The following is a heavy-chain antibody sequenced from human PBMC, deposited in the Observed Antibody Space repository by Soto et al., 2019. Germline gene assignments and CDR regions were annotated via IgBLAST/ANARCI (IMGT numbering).Heavy chain of an antibody. J-gene: IGHJ5*02. Sequence: ASVKVSCKASGYTFTSYGISWVRQAPGQGLEWMGWISANNGNTKYAQNFQGRVTMTTDTSTSTAYMELRSLRSDDTAVYYCARAYSHGLFDPWGQGTLVTVSS. D-gene: IGHD2-15*01. CDR3: ARAYSHGLFDP. CDR2: ISANNGNT. CDR1: GYTFTSYG. V-gene: IGHV1-18*01.